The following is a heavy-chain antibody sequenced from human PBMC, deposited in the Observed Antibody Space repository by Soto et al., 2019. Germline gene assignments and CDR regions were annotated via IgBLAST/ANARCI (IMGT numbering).Heavy chain of an antibody. CDR1: GFTFSSHW. V-gene: IGHV3-7*01. J-gene: IGHJ3*02. D-gene: IGHD1-1*01. CDR3: AKSEGYSFDI. Sequence: EVPLVESGGGLVQPGGSLRLSCAASGFTFSSHWMSWVRQAPGKGLEWVANIRQDGSEEYYLDSVKGRFTLSRDNAKNSLYLQMNGLRGEDTAVYYCAKSEGYSFDIRGQGTLVTVSS. CDR2: IRQDGSEE.